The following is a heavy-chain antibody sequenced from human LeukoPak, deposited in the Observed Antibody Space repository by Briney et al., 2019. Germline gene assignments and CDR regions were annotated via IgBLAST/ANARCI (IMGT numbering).Heavy chain of an antibody. J-gene: IGHJ3*02. CDR3: ARGRAALSI. CDR1: GASISDSNYY. D-gene: IGHD6-13*01. V-gene: IGHV4-39*07. CDR2: IYYSGNT. Sequence: SETLSLTCTVSGASISDSNYYWGWVRQPPGKGLEWIGSIYYSGNTYYNPSLKSRVTISVDTSKNQFSLKLSSVTAADTAVYYCARGRAALSIWGQGTMVTVSS.